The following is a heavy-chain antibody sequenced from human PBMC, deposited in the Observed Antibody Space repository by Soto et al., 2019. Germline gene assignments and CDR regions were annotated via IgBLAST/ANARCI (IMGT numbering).Heavy chain of an antibody. CDR2: NKRKTDGGTT. Sequence: EVQLVESGGGLVKPGGSLRLSCAASGFTFSNAWMSWVRQAPGEGLEWVARNKRKTDGGTTDYAAPVKGRFSISRDDSKNTLYLQMNSLKTKDTAEYYCTTDFTVTTHNDAFDIWGQGTMVTVSS. CDR1: GFTFSNAW. CDR3: TTDFTVTTHNDAFDI. J-gene: IGHJ3*02. D-gene: IGHD4-4*01. V-gene: IGHV3-15*01.